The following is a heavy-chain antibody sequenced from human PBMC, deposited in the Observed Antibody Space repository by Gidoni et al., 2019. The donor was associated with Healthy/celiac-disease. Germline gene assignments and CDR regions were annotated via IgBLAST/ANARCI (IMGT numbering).Heavy chain of an antibody. V-gene: IGHV3-49*04. D-gene: IGHD3-22*01. CDR3: TPEPRGTFYYDSSGYYNYFDY. Sequence: EVQLVESGGGLVQPGRSLRLSCTASGFTFGDYAMSWVRQAPGKGLEWVGFIRSKAYGGTTEYAASVKGRFTISRDDSKSIAYLQMNSLKTEDTAVYYCTPEPRGTFYYDSSGYYNYFDYWGQGTLVTVSS. J-gene: IGHJ4*02. CDR2: IRSKAYGGTT. CDR1: GFTFGDYA.